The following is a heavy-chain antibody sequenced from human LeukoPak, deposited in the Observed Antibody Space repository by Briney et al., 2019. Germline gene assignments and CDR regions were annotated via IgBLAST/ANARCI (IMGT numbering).Heavy chain of an antibody. J-gene: IGHJ4*02. V-gene: IGHV3-72*01. Sequence: GGSLRLSCAASGFTFSGHYMDWVRQAAGKGLEWVGRIRNKANSYTTEYAASVKGRFTISRDDSKNSLYLQMNSLKTEDTAVYYCAQSGSYAAFDYWGQGTLVTVSS. CDR2: IRNKANSYTT. CDR1: GFTFSGHY. CDR3: AQSGSYAAFDY. D-gene: IGHD3-16*01.